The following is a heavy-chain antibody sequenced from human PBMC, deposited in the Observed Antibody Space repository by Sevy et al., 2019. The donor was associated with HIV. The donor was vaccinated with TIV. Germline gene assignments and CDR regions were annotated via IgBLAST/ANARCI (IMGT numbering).Heavy chain of an antibody. CDR2: IIPIFGTA. CDR3: ARSGYYGSGSYAYYYYGMDV. Sequence: ASVKVSCKASGGTFSSYAISWVRQAPGQGLEWMGGIIPIFGTANYAQKFQGRVTITADESTSTAYMELSSLRSEDTAVYYCARSGYYGSGSYAYYYYGMDVWCQGTTVTVSS. CDR1: GGTFSSYA. V-gene: IGHV1-69*13. J-gene: IGHJ6*02. D-gene: IGHD3-10*01.